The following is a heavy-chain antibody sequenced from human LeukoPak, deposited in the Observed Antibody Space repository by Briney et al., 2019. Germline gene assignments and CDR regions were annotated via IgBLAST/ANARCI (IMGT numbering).Heavy chain of an antibody. D-gene: IGHD3-16*02. CDR2: IYVTGT. Sequence: PSETMSLTCTVFGGSIGTYYWSWIRQSPGKGLEWIGYIYVTGTRYNPYLQSRVTISVDRSRNQFFLKMGSVTAADTAVYYCARHIGGGIEDMDVWGKGTKVIVSS. CDR1: GGSIGTYY. V-gene: IGHV4-59*08. J-gene: IGHJ6*03. CDR3: ARHIGGGIEDMDV.